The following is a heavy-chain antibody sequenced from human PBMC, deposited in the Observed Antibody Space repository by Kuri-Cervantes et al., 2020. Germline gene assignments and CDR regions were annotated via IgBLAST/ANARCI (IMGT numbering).Heavy chain of an antibody. Sequence: ASVKVSCKASGYTFTNYGISRVRQAPGQGLEWMGWISAYNGDTNYAQKLQGRVTMTTDTSTSTAYMELRSLESDDTAVYYCARDSEWATICYYWGQGTLVTVSS. CDR1: GYTFTNYG. CDR3: ARDSEWATICYY. D-gene: IGHD2-2*01. CDR2: ISAYNGDT. V-gene: IGHV1-18*01. J-gene: IGHJ4*02.